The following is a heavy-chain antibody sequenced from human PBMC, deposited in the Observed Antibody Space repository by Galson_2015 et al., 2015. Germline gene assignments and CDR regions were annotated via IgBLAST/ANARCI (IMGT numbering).Heavy chain of an antibody. J-gene: IGHJ5*02. D-gene: IGHD3-22*01. CDR3: ATDHESTAYYYFLCS. V-gene: IGHV3-15*01. CDR1: GFTFRDAW. CDR2: IKTKHGGGTA. Sequence: SLRLSCAASGFTFRDAWMNWVRQAPGKGLEWVARIKTKHGGGTADYAAPVKGRFTISRDDSKNTLYLQMNSLEAEDTAVYYCATDHESTAYYYFLCSWGQGTLVTVSS.